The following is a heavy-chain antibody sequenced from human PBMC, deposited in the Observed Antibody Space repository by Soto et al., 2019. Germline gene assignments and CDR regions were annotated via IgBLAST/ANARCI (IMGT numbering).Heavy chain of an antibody. Sequence: GESLKISCQGSGYSFTSYWIGWVRQMPGKGLEWMGIIYPDDSDTRYSPSFQGQVTIAADKSTSTAYLQWSSLEASDTAMYYCARRYTMMGGSGMDVWGQGTTVTVSS. V-gene: IGHV5-51*01. CDR1: GYSFTSYW. CDR3: ARRYTMMGGSGMDV. CDR2: IYPDDSDT. J-gene: IGHJ6*02. D-gene: IGHD3-22*01.